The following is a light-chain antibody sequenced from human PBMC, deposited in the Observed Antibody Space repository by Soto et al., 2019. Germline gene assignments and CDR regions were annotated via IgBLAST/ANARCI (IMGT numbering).Light chain of an antibody. CDR3: QQYNNWPPLT. CDR2: GAS. J-gene: IGKJ4*01. Sequence: EIVMTQSPATLSVSPGERATLSCRASQSVSSNLAWYQRKPGQAPRFLIYGASTRATGIPARFSGSGSGTEFTLTISSLQSEDFAVYYCQQYNNWPPLTFGGGTKVEIK. V-gene: IGKV3-15*01. CDR1: QSVSSN.